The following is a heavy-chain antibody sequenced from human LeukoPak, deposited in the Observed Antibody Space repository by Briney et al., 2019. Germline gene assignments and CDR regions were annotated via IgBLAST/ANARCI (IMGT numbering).Heavy chain of an antibody. CDR3: ARVGSSGYFDH. D-gene: IGHD3-22*01. CDR2: TSYDGSNT. J-gene: IGHJ4*02. V-gene: IGHV3-30*03. CDR1: GFTLSSHV. Sequence: PGGPLRLSCVVSGFTLSSHVMYWIRQAPGKGLEWVALTSYDGSNTDYTDSVKGRFIISRDNPRNTLYLQMNSLSAEDTASYYCARVGSSGYFDHWGQGALVTVSS.